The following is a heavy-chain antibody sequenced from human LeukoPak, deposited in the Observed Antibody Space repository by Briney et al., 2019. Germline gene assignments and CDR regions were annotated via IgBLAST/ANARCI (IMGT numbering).Heavy chain of an antibody. Sequence: GGSLRLSCAASGFTFSSYGMHWVRQAPGKGLEWVAVIWYDGSNKYYADSVKGRFTISRDNSKNTLYLQMNSLRAEDTAVYYCARDPGYESWSPFWGGMDVWGNGTTVTVSS. CDR2: IWYDGSNK. CDR3: ARDPGYESWSPFWGGMDV. J-gene: IGHJ6*04. CDR1: GFTFSSYG. V-gene: IGHV3-33*01. D-gene: IGHD3-16*01.